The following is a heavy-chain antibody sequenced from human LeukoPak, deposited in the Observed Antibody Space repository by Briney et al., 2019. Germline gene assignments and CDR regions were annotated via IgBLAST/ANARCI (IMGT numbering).Heavy chain of an antibody. CDR2: ISGSAGNI. Sequence: GGSLRLSCAASGFTFSSYAMSWVRQAPGKGLEWFSAISGSAGNIYYADSVKGRFTISRDNSKNTLYLQMNSLRAEDTAVYYCAKESKTRIAALDFWGQGTLVTVSS. D-gene: IGHD6-13*01. CDR1: GFTFSSYA. CDR3: AKESKTRIAALDF. V-gene: IGHV3-23*01. J-gene: IGHJ4*02.